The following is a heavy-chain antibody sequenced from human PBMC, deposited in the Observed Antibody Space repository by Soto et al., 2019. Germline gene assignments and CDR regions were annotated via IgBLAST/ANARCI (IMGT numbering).Heavy chain of an antibody. CDR3: ATTRGLAVGGSFDY. CDR2: IFYSGST. D-gene: IGHD3-10*01. J-gene: IGHJ4*02. Sequence: PSETLSLTCSVSGGSISNNDYYWSWIRQPPGKGLECIGYIFYSGSTYYNPSLESRITMSVDTSKNQFSLQLSSVTPADTAVYYCATTRGLAVGGSFDYWGQGMLVTVSS. V-gene: IGHV4-30-4*01. CDR1: GGSISNNDYY.